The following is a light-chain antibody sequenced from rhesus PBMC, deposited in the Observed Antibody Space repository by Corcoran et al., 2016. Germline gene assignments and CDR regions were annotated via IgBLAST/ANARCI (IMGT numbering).Light chain of an antibody. CDR1: RSNIETNS. CDR2: YNN. J-gene: IGLJ1*01. CDR3: GAWDDSLNAYV. Sequence: QSVLTQPPSASEAAKKSVTISCSGSRSNIETNSVSWYQQIPRTTPKLLIYYNNRRASGVSDRFSGSQSGTSASLTISGLQTEDEADYYCGAWDDSLNAYVFGAGTRLTVL. V-gene: IGLV1-60*01.